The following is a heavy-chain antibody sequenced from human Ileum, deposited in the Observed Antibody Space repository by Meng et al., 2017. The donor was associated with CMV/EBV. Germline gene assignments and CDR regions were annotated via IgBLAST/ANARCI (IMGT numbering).Heavy chain of an antibody. CDR3: ARASIVGARLLDY. D-gene: IGHD1-26*01. J-gene: IGHJ4*02. Sequence: CAVSGGSISSSNWWSWVRQPPGKGLEWIGEIYHSGSTNYNPSLKSRVTISVDKSKNQFSLKLSSVTAADTAVYYCARASIVGARLLDYWGQGTLVPSPQ. V-gene: IGHV4-4*02. CDR1: GGSISSSNW. CDR2: IYHSGST.